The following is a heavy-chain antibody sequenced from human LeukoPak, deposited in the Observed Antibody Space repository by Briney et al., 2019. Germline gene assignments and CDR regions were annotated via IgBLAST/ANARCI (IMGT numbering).Heavy chain of an antibody. CDR3: ARVLAVVLFDY. V-gene: IGHV3-30*04. CDR1: GFTFSSYA. Sequence: GGSLRLSCAASGFTFSSYAMHWVRQAPGKGLEWVAVISYDGSNKYYADSVKGRFTISRDSSKNTLYLQMNSLRAEDTAVYYCARVLAVVLFDYWGQGTLVTVSS. CDR2: ISYDGSNK. D-gene: IGHD6-19*01. J-gene: IGHJ4*02.